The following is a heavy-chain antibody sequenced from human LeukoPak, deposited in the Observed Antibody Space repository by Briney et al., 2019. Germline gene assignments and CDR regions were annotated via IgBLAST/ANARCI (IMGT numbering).Heavy chain of an antibody. CDR2: MKPNNNGT. CDR1: GNTFTGYY. V-gene: IGHV1-2*02. CDR3: TRDHYRDLDY. Sequence: GASVKVSCKASGNTFTGYYMHCVRQAPGQGLEWRGGMKPNNNGTKYTQKFQGRVTLTRDTSISTAYIELSSLRSDDTAVYYCTRDHYRDLDYWGQGTLVTVSS. J-gene: IGHJ4*02. D-gene: IGHD4-17*01.